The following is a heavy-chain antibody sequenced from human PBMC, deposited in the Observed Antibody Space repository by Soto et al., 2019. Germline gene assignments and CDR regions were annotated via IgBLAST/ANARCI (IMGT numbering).Heavy chain of an antibody. Sequence: SETLSLTCRVSGGSISSYYWSWIRQPPGKGLEWIGYIYYSGSTNYNPSLKSRVTISVDTSKNQFSLKLSSVTAADTAVYYCARGADSSGYYFYFDYWGQGTLVTVSS. CDR2: IYYSGST. CDR1: GGSISSYY. D-gene: IGHD3-22*01. V-gene: IGHV4-59*01. CDR3: ARGADSSGYYFYFDY. J-gene: IGHJ4*02.